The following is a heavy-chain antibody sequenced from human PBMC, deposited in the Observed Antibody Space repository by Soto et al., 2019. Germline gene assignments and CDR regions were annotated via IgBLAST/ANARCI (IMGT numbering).Heavy chain of an antibody. CDR2: IYYSGST. CDR3: ARDSDAAFDI. J-gene: IGHJ3*02. CDR1: GGSISSYY. Sequence: PSETLSLTCTVSGGSISSYYWSWIRQPPGKGLEWIGCIYYSGSTNYNPSLKSRVTISVDTSKNQFSLKLSSVTAADTAVYYCARDSDAAFDIWGQGTMVTVSS. V-gene: IGHV4-59*01.